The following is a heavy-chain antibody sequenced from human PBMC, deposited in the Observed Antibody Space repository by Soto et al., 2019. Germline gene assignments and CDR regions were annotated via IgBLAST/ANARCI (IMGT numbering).Heavy chain of an antibody. J-gene: IGHJ4*02. V-gene: IGHV2-5*02. CDR2: IYWDDDK. CDR3: APLVVAGFTYYFDY. D-gene: IGHD2-15*01. CDR1: GFSLSTSGVG. Sequence: QITLKESGPTLVKPTQTLTLTCTFSGFSLSTSGVGVGWIRQPPGKALEWLAFIYWDDDKRYSPSLKSRHTIIKDHSKNQLVLRITDMDTVDTATYICAPLVVAGFTYYFDYWGQGTLVTVSS.